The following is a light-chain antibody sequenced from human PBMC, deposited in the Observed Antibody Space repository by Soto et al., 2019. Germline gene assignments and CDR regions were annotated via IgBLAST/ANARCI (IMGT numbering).Light chain of an antibody. Sequence: QSALTQPASVSGSPGQSITISCTGTSSDIGGYYYVSWYQHHPGKAPKLMIYQVSNRPSGVSNRFSGSKSGNTASLTISGLQAEAEADYYCTSYTSSSTFYVFGTGTKLTVL. CDR3: TSYTSSSTFYV. CDR1: SSDIGGYYY. CDR2: QVS. J-gene: IGLJ1*01. V-gene: IGLV2-14*01.